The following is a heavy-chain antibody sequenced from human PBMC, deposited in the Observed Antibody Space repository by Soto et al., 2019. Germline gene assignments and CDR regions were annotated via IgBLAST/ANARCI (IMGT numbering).Heavy chain of an antibody. J-gene: IGHJ4*02. Sequence: GGSLRLSCAASGFTFSSYAMSWVRQAPGKGLEWVSAISGSGGSTYYADSVKGRFTISRDNSKNTLYLQMNSLRAVDTAVYYCAKWARNRRGGIVGATKPSPADYFDYWGQGTLVTVSS. CDR1: GFTFSSYA. CDR2: ISGSGGST. D-gene: IGHD1-26*01. CDR3: AKWARNRRGGIVGATKPSPADYFDY. V-gene: IGHV3-23*01.